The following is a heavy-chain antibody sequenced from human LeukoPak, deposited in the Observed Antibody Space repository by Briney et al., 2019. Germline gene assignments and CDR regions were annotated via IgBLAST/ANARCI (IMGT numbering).Heavy chain of an antibody. V-gene: IGHV3-15*01. D-gene: IGHD7-27*01. CDR3: IIDWGHY. CDR2: IKNKADGGTT. CDR1: GFTFTNAW. J-gene: IGHJ4*02. Sequence: PGGSLRLSCAASGFTFTNAWMSWVRQAPGKGLGWVGRIKNKADGGTTDYAAPVKGRFTISRDDSKNTLYLQMNSLKTEDTAVYYCIIDWGHYWGQGTLVTVSS.